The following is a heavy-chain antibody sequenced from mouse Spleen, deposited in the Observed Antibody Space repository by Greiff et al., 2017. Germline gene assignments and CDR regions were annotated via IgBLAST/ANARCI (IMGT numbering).Heavy chain of an antibody. Sequence: QVQLQQSGPGLVAPSQSLSITCTVSGFSLTNYAVHWVRQSPGKGLEWLGVIWSDGSTDYNAAFISRLSISKDNSKSQVFFKMNSLQADDTAIYYCARSFGNYRYWYFDVWGAGTTVTVSS. D-gene: IGHD2-1*01. CDR1: GFSLTNYA. CDR2: IWSDGST. J-gene: IGHJ1*01. V-gene: IGHV2-4-1*01. CDR3: ARSFGNYRYWYFDV.